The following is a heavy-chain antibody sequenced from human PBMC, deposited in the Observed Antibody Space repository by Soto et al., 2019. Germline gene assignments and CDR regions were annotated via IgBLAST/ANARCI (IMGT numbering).Heavy chain of an antibody. CDR2: IDPSDSYT. Sequence: PGASLKISCKGSGYSFTSYLISWVRQMPGKGLEWMGRIDPSDSYTNYSPSFQGHVTISADKSITTAYLQWSSLKASDTAMYYCASIRYYGSGSTLIYGMDVWGQGTTVTFAS. D-gene: IGHD3-10*01. CDR3: ASIRYYGSGSTLIYGMDV. CDR1: GYSFTSYL. J-gene: IGHJ6*02. V-gene: IGHV5-10-1*01.